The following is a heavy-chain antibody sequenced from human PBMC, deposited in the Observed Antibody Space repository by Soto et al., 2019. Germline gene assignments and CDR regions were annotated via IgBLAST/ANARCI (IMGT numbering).Heavy chain of an antibody. CDR2: IFHDGTA. V-gene: IGHV4-4*02. Sequence: SETLSLTCAFSGVSISSGNWWTWVRQSPQRGLDYIGEIFHDGTANYYPSFERRVAISVATSKNLSSLKLTSVTAADTAIYFCARLDYDPRLNYMPFDFWGQGTLVTVSS. J-gene: IGHJ4*02. CDR1: GVSISSGNW. D-gene: IGHD3-22*01. CDR3: ARLDYDPRLNYMPFDF.